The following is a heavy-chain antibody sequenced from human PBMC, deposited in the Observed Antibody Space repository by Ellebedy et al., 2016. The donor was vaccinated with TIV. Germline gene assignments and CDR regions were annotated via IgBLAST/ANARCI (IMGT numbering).Heavy chain of an antibody. D-gene: IGHD3-10*01. CDR3: ASAFGSGSIHFDY. Sequence: AASVKVSCKASGFTVTGYYIHWVRQSPGQRLEWMGYINPTSGGTNYAHKFQGRVTVTRDTSTSTAYMELSSLTSGDTAIYYCASAFGSGSIHFDYWGQGTLVTVSS. CDR2: INPTSGGT. CDR1: GFTVTGYY. J-gene: IGHJ4*02. V-gene: IGHV1-2*07.